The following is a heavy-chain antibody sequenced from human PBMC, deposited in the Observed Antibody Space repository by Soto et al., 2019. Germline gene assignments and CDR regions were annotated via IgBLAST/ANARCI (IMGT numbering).Heavy chain of an antibody. CDR2: IYYTGRT. CDR1: GLSISSGDYY. CDR3: AVSRYCRSTSCYFYYYHGMDV. Sequence: SSDTLSLTCPFSGLSISSGDYYWRWISQHPGKGLEWIGYIYYTGRTYHNPSLKSRVTISLDASKNQFSLKLSSVTAADTAGYYCAVSRYCRSTSCYFYYYHGMDVWGQGTKVTVSS. J-gene: IGHJ6*02. V-gene: IGHV4-31*03. D-gene: IGHD2-2*01.